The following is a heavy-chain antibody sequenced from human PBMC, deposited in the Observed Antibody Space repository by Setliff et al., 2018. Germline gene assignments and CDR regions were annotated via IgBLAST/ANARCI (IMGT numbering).Heavy chain of an antibody. CDR3: ARLYIVVVVAATPAWLDP. J-gene: IGHJ5*02. D-gene: IGHD2-15*01. Sequence: SETLSLTCAVSGYSISSGYYWGWIRQPPGKGLEWIGSIYHSGSTYYNPSLKSRVTISVDTSKNQFSLRLSSVTAADTAVYYCARLYIVVVVAATPAWLDPWGQGTLVTVSS. CDR2: IYHSGST. CDR1: GYSISSGYY. V-gene: IGHV4-38-2*01.